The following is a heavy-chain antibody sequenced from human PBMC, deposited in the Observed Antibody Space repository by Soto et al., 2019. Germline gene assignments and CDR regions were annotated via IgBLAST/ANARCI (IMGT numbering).Heavy chain of an antibody. CDR1: GLIFSSYG. D-gene: IGHD3-22*01. V-gene: IGHV3-30*18. Sequence: QGQLVESGGGVVQPGRSLRLSCAASGLIFSSYGMHWVRQAPGKGLEWLAVISYDGTNKNYADSVKGRFTISRDNSKNTLYLQMNSRRPDDTAVYYCAKDTYYHDSSGYYVFDYWGQGTLVTVSS. CDR2: ISYDGTNK. J-gene: IGHJ4*02. CDR3: AKDTYYHDSSGYYVFDY.